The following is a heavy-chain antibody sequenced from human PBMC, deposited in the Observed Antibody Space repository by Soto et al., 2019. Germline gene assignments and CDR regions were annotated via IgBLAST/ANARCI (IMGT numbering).Heavy chain of an antibody. CDR2: IYYSGNT. CDR3: AREGGESSDGLYYFDS. J-gene: IGHJ4*02. V-gene: IGHV4-30-4*01. D-gene: IGHD3-16*01. CDR1: GGSTSSDNY. Sequence: SETLSLTCTVSGGSTSSDNYWSWIRQPPGKGLEWIGHIYYSGNTDYNPSLKSRLAISIDTSKNQFSLKLSSVTAADTAVYFCAREGGESSDGLYYFDSWGQGSMVTVS.